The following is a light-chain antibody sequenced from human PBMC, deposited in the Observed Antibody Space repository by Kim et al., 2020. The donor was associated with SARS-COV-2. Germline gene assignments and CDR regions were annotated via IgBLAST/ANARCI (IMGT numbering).Light chain of an antibody. Sequence: SSTGDRATISCRASQNITNSLAWYQQKPGKAPKLLIYGASTMESGMLARFSGSGSGTEFTLTIGSVEPEDVAIYYCQQYNRCPLTFGQGTKLEIK. CDR1: QNITNS. CDR3: QQYNRCPLT. V-gene: IGKV1-27*01. J-gene: IGKJ1*01. CDR2: GAS.